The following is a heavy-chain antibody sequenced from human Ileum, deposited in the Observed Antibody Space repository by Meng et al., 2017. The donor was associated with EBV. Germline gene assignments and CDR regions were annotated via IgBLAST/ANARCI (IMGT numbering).Heavy chain of an antibody. J-gene: IGHJ4*02. V-gene: IGHV4-30-2*01. CDR2: IFHSGNS. CDR3: GRAGQLFQIDY. Sequence: QLPPGGAGVGLVTPSETLSPTWAVSGGSIRSGGYSWSWIRQPPGKGLEWIGYIFHSGNSNYNPSLKSRVTLSVDRSKNQFSLKLSSVTAADTAVYYCGRAGQLFQIDYWGQGTLVTVSS. CDR1: GGSIRSGGYS. D-gene: IGHD2-15*01.